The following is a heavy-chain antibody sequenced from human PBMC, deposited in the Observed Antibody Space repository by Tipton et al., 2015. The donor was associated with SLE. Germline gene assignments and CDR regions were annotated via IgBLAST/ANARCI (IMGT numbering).Heavy chain of an antibody. J-gene: IGHJ5*02. CDR1: GGSINTYY. D-gene: IGHD3-10*01. Sequence: TLSLTCTVSGGSINTYYWSWIRQPPGKGLEWIGYIYYSGSTNYNPSLKSRVTISVDTSKNQFSLKLSSVTAADTAVYYCARVTYDYYGSGSLRLYWFDPWGQGTLVTVSS. CDR3: ARVTYDYYGSGSLRLYWFDP. V-gene: IGHV4-59*01. CDR2: IYYSGST.